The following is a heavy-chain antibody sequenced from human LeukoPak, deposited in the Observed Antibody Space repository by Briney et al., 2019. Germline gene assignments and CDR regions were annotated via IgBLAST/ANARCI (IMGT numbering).Heavy chain of an antibody. CDR1: GGSISSSSYY. CDR3: ARGDNWKDFDY. Sequence: SETLSLTCTVSGGSISSSSYYWGWIRQPPGKGLEWIGSIYYSGSTYYNPSLKSRVTISVDRSKNQFSLKLSSVTAADTAVYYCARGDNWKDFDYWGQGTLVTVSS. CDR2: IYYSGST. V-gene: IGHV4-39*07. D-gene: IGHD1-20*01. J-gene: IGHJ4*02.